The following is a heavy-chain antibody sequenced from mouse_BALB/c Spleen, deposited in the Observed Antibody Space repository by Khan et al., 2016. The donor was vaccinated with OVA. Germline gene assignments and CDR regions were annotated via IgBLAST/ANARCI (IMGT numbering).Heavy chain of an antibody. D-gene: IGHD1-1*02. J-gene: IGHJ2*01. CDR3: ARWWNSYFDY. CDR2: ISYSGST. V-gene: IGHV3-2*02. Sequence: EVQLQESGPGLVKPSQSLSLTCTVTGYSIPSDYAWNWIRQFPGNKLEWMGYISYSGSTSYNPSLKSRISITRDTSKNQFFLQLNSVTTEDTATYYCARWWNSYFDYWGQGTTLTGSS. CDR1: GYSIPSDYA.